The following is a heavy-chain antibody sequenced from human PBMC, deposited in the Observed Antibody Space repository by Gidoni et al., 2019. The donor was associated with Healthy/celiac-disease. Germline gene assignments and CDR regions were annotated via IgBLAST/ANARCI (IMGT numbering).Heavy chain of an antibody. CDR2: IYPGDSDT. J-gene: IGHJ4*02. Sequence: EVQLVQSGAEVKKPGESLKISGTGSGYSFTSYWIGWVRQMPGQGLEWMGIIYPGDSDTRYSPSFQGQVSISADKSISTAYLQWSSLKASDTAMYYGARLWDSWSNFDYWGQGTLVTVSS. V-gene: IGHV5-51*01. D-gene: IGHD6-13*01. CDR3: ARLWDSWSNFDY. CDR1: GYSFTSYW.